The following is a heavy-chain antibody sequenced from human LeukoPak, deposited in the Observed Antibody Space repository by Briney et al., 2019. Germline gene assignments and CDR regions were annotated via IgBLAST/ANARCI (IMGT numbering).Heavy chain of an antibody. CDR2: INDSGNS. CDR3: ARGDDGPTHYFDY. D-gene: IGHD4/OR15-4a*01. CDR1: GGSISSGDYY. J-gene: IGHJ4*02. Sequence: SQTLSLTCTVSGGSISSGDYYWSWIRQPPGKGLEWIGDINDSGNSKYNPSLKSRVTISVDPSKNQFSLKVISVTAADTAVYYCARGDDGPTHYFDYWGQGTLVTVSS. V-gene: IGHV4-30-4*08.